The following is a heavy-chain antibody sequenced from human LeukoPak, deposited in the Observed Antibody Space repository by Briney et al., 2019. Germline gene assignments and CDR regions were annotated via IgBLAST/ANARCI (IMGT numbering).Heavy chain of an antibody. V-gene: IGHV4-34*01. CDR1: GGSFSGYY. Sequence: SETLSLTCAVYGGSFSGYYWSWIRQPPGKGLEWIGEINHSGSTNYNPSLKSRVTISVDTSKNQFSLKLSSVTAADTAVYYCTRGHSGSNWFDPWGQGTLVTVSS. D-gene: IGHD1-26*01. J-gene: IGHJ5*02. CDR2: INHSGST. CDR3: TRGHSGSNWFDP.